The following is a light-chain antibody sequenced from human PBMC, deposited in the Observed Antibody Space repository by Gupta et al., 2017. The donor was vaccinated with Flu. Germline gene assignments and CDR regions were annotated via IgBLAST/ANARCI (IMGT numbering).Light chain of an antibody. J-gene: IGKJ4*02. CDR3: QQYTDGPPLT. CDR2: WAS. CDR1: QSCSNL. V-gene: IGKV3-15*01. Sequence: PLSVLPGDPATLSCRGSQSCSNLLTVDQPKAGRCSTLPHYWASIRATGIPARFSGGGSGTEXTLTINXLQSEDFAVYYCQQYTDGPPLTFGXGTKVEI.